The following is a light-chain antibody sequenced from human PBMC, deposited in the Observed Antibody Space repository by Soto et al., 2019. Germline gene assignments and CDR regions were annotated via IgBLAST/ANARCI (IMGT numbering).Light chain of an antibody. CDR3: TSYTSRSTRV. V-gene: IGLV2-14*01. Sequence: QSALTQPASVSGSPGQSITISCTGTSSDVGGYNYVSWYQQHPGKAPKLMIYDVSNRPSGVSNRFSGSKSGTTASLTISGLPAEDEADYYCTSYTSRSTRVFGRGTKLTVL. CDR1: SSDVGGYNY. CDR2: DVS. J-gene: IGLJ2*01.